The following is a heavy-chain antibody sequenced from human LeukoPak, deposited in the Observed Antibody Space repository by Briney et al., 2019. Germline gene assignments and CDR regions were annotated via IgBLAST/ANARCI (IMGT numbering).Heavy chain of an antibody. Sequence: GGSLRLSCVASGFSFGGHWMTWARQAPGKGLEWVASINQNGSLTYYVDSVEGRLTISRDNAMKSLFVQIHSLRGEDVGVYYCARVNWIGVLFDCWGQGTPVTVSS. CDR3: ARVNWIGVLFDC. CDR2: INQNGSLT. CDR1: GFSFGGHW. D-gene: IGHD1-1*01. J-gene: IGHJ5*01. V-gene: IGHV3-7*04.